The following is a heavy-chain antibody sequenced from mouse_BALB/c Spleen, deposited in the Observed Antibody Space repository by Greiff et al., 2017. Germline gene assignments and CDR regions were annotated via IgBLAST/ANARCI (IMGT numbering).Heavy chain of an antibody. CDR3: ARYDYDYYAMDY. CDR1: GFNIKDYY. V-gene: IGHV14-1*02. CDR2: IDPENGNT. Sequence: EVKLVESGAELVRPGALVKLSCKASGFNIKDYYMHWVKQRPEQGLEWIGWIDPENGNTIYDPKFQGKASITADTSSNTAYLQLSSLTSEDTAVYYCARYDYDYYAMDYWGQGTSVTVSS. D-gene: IGHD2-4*01. J-gene: IGHJ4*01.